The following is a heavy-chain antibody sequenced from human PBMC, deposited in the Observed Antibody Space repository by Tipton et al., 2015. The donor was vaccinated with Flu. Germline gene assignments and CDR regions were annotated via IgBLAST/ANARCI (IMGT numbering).Heavy chain of an antibody. CDR3: AAYIYDTHGPIIGH. V-gene: IGHV4-39*01. D-gene: IGHD5-18*01. CDR1: GDSVTSRFY. CDR2: VYYGGGT. Sequence: TLSLTCTVSGDSVTSRFYWGWIRQSPGRGLEWIGSVYYGGGTYYNPSLKSRVTFSIDTSRNQFSLRLSSVAAADTALYYCAAYIYDTHGPIIGHWGQGTLVTVSS. J-gene: IGHJ4*02.